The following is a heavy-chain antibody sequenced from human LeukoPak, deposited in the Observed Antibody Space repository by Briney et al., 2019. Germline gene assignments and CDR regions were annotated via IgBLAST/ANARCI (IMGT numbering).Heavy chain of an antibody. D-gene: IGHD4/OR15-4a*01. Sequence: GGSLRLSCAASGFTFSTYGMHWVRRAPGKGLEWVALISYDGSKKYYADSVKGRFTISRDNSKNTLYLQMNSLRAEDTALYFCANEVRPNDYWGRGTLVTVSS. CDR2: ISYDGSKK. J-gene: IGHJ4*02. CDR3: ANEVRPNDY. V-gene: IGHV3-33*05. CDR1: GFTFSTYG.